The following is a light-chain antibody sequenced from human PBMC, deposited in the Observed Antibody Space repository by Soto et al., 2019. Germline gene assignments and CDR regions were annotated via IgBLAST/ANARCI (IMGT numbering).Light chain of an antibody. J-gene: IGKJ4*01. V-gene: IGKV3-15*01. CDR3: QQSYSTPLP. CDR1: QSVNRK. Sequence: EIVVTQSPATLSVSPGERVTLSCGASQSVNRKVAWYQQKPGQAPRLVIYAVSTRATGIPARFRGSGSGTEFTLTISSLQPEDFATYYCQQSYSTPLPFGGGTKVDIK. CDR2: AVS.